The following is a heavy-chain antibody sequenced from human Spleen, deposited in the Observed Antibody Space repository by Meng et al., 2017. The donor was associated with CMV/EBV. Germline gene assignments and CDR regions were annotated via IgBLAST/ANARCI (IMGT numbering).Heavy chain of an antibody. CDR3: AKESYYYDSSGYRSRAFDI. V-gene: IGHV3-9*01. Sequence: GGSLRLSCAASGFTFDDYAMHWVRQAPGKGLERVSGISWNSGSIGYADSVKGRFTISRDNAKNSLYLQMNSLRAEDTALYYCAKESYYYDSSGYRSRAFDIWGQGTMVTVSS. CDR2: ISWNSGSI. CDR1: GFTFDDYA. J-gene: IGHJ3*02. D-gene: IGHD3-22*01.